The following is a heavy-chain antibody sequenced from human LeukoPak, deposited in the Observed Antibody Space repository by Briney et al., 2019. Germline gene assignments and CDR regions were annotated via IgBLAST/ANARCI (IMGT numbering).Heavy chain of an antibody. CDR1: GFTFSSYA. CDR2: ISGSGGRT. J-gene: IGHJ4*02. CDR3: ATVDDIVVTIYFDY. V-gene: IGHV3-23*01. Sequence: GGSLRLSCAASGFTFSSYAMSWLRQAPGKGLEWVSGISGSGGRTYYADSVKGRFTISRDNSKNTLYLQMNSLRAEDTAVYYCATVDDIVVTIYFDYWGQGTLVTVSS. D-gene: IGHD5-12*01.